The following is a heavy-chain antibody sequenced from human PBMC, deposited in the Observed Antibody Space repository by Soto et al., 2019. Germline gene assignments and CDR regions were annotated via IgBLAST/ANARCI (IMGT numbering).Heavy chain of an antibody. Sequence: EVQLVESGGGLVQPGGSLRLSCAASGFTFSNYWMHWVRQAPGKGPVWVARIDQDGSVTSYADPVEGRFTISRDNAKNSLFLQMNSLRDEDTDVYHCARDLSAWSDYWGQGTLVTVSS. D-gene: IGHD6-19*01. V-gene: IGHV3-74*01. CDR1: GFTFSNYW. CDR2: IDQDGSVT. J-gene: IGHJ4*02. CDR3: ARDLSAWSDY.